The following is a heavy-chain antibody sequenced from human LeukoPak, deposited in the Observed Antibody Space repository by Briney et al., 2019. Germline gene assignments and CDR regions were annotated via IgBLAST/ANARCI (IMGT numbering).Heavy chain of an antibody. D-gene: IGHD6-19*01. CDR3: ARVGWGIAVAGEPDY. V-gene: IGHV1-46*01. Sequence: ASVKLSCKAFGYTFTGYWMHWVRQAPGQGPEWMGVISPSGGSTIYAQKFKGRVTLTRDMSTSTDYLELSSLRSEDTAVYYCARVGWGIAVAGEPDYWGQGTLVTVSS. CDR1: GYTFTGYW. CDR2: ISPSGGST. J-gene: IGHJ4*02.